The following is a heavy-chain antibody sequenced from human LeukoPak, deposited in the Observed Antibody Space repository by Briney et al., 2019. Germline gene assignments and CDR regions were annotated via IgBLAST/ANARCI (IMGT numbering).Heavy chain of an antibody. Sequence: SETLSLTCTVSGGSINSYYWSWIRLPPGKGLEWIGYIYYSGSTNYNPPLKSRVTISLDTSENQFSLELTSVTAADTAVYYCARDAEAASGFMDVWGKGTTVTVSS. CDR3: ARDAEAASGFMDV. CDR2: IYYSGST. D-gene: IGHD6-13*01. V-gene: IGHV4-59*01. J-gene: IGHJ6*03. CDR1: GGSINSYY.